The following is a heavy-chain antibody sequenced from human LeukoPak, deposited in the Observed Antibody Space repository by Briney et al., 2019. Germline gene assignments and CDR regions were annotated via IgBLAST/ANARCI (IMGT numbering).Heavy chain of an antibody. J-gene: IGHJ6*02. D-gene: IGHD4-23*01. CDR2: INPNSGGT. CDR3: ARDLYGGNSPYYYYYGMDV. CDR1: GYTFTGYY. V-gene: IGHV1-2*02. Sequence: ASVKVSCKASGYTFTGYYMHWVRQAPGQGLEWMGWINPNSGGTNYAQKCQGRVTMTRDTSISTAYMELSRLRSDDTAVYYCARDLYGGNSPYYYYYGMDVWGQGTTVTVSS.